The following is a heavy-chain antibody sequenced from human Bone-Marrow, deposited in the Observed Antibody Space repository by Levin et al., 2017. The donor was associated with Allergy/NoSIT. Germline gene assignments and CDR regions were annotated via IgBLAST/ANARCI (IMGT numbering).Heavy chain of an antibody. D-gene: IGHD1-26*01. V-gene: IGHV3-21*01. CDR2: ISSSSSYI. CDR1: GFTFSSYS. CDR3: ARVRGRIGPSFDY. J-gene: IGHJ4*02. Sequence: GESLKISCAASGFTFSSYSMNWVRQAPGKGLEWVSSISSSSSYIYYADSVKGRFTISRDNAKNSLYLQMNSLRAEDTAVYYCARVRGRIGPSFDYWGQGTLVTVSS.